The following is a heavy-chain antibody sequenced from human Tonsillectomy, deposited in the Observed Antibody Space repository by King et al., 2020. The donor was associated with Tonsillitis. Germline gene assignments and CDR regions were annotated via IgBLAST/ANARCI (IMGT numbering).Heavy chain of an antibody. V-gene: IGHV4-61*02. CDR2: RYTSGIT. D-gene: IGHD1-1*01. CDR1: GGSISSGSYY. J-gene: IGHJ5*02. Sequence: VQLQESGPGLLKPSQNLSLTCTVSGGSISSGSYYWSWIRQPAGKGLEWIGRRYTSGITNYNSSLKSRVTMSGDTSKNQFSLKLSSVTAADTAVYYCARNSYDRFDPWGQGILVTVSS. CDR3: ARNSYDRFDP.